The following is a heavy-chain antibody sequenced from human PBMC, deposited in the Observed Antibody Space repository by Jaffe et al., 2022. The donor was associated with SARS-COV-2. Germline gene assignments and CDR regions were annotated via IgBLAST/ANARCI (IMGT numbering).Heavy chain of an antibody. J-gene: IGHJ4*02. V-gene: IGHV3-23*01. CDR3: AKRSNLGAFDY. D-gene: IGHD1-26*01. CDR1: GFTFSSYS. CDR2: LSYNGVTT. Sequence: EVHLLESGGGLVQPGGSLRLSCAASGFTFSSYSMSWVRQAPGKGLEWVSSLSYNGVTTYSADSVQGRFTISRDSSRDTLFLQMNALRADDTAVYYCAKRSNLGAFDYWGQGTPVTVSS.